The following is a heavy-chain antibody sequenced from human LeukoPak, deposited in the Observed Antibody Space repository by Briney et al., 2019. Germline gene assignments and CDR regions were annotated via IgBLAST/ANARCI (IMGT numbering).Heavy chain of an antibody. D-gene: IGHD5-18*01. J-gene: IGHJ6*02. CDR2: MNPNSGNT. CDR3: ARGETAMAQNYYGMGV. CDR1: GYTFTSYD. V-gene: IGHV1-8*01. Sequence: ASVKVSCKASGYTFTSYDINWVRQATGQGLEWMGWMNPNSGNTGYAQKFQGRVTMTRNTSISTAYMELSSLRSEDTAVYYCARGETAMAQNYYGMGVWGQGTTVTVSS.